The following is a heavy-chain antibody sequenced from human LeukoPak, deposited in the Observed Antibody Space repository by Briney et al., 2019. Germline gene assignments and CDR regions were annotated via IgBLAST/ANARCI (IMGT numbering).Heavy chain of an antibody. D-gene: IGHD2-21*02. CDR1: GYSFTTYW. CDR3: ARTYCGGDCYYTYFDY. Sequence: GESLKISCKGSGYSFTTYWIAWVRQMPGEGLEWMGIIYPGDPDTRYSPSFQGQVTISADKSINTAYLQWSSLKASDTAMYYCARTYCGGDCYYTYFDYWGQGTLVTVSS. CDR2: IYPGDPDT. V-gene: IGHV5-51*01. J-gene: IGHJ4*02.